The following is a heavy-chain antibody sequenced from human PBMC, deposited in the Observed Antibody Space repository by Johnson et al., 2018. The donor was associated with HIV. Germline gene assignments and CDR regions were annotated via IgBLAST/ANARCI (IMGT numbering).Heavy chain of an antibody. CDR2: ISYDGSNK. CDR3: ATRDPTYRPGVFDI. J-gene: IGHJ3*02. CDR1: GFTFSSYA. Sequence: QVQLVESGGGVVQPGRSLRLSCAASGFTFSSYAMHWVRQAPGKGLEWVAVISYDGSNKYYADSVKGRFTISRDNSKNTLYLQMNSLRAEDTAVYYCATRDPTYRPGVFDIWGLGTMVTVSS. V-gene: IGHV3-30-3*01. D-gene: IGHD1-14*01.